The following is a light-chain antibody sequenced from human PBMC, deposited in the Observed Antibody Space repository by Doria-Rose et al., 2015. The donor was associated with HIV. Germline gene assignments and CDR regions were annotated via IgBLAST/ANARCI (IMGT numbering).Light chain of an antibody. CDR1: QSFSSTY. J-gene: IGKJ1*01. CDR2: DGS. CDR3: HQYGTSWT. V-gene: IGKV3-20*01. Sequence: EIVLTQSPGTLSLSPGERATLSCRASQSFSSTYLAWYQQTPGQAPSLLIYDGSTRATGIPDRCSASGSGTDCTLTISRLEPEDLALDDCHQYGTSWTFGQGTKVE.